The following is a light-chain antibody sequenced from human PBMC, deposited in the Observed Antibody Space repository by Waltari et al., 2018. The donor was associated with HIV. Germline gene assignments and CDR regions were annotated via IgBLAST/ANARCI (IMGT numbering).Light chain of an antibody. CDR1: QSVSTY. Sequence: IVLTQFPAALSVSPGERASPSCTVSQSVSTYLAWYHQVPGQAPRLLISDSSNRATGVPVRFSGSGSGTHFILTISSLQSEDSGVYYCQQYSDWPRAFGLGTKVEV. J-gene: IGKJ1*01. V-gene: IGKV3-15*01. CDR3: QQYSDWPRA. CDR2: DSS.